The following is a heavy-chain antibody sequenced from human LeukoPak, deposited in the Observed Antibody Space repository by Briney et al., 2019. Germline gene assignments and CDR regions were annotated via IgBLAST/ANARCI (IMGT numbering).Heavy chain of an antibody. V-gene: IGHV4-38-2*02. CDR3: ARQGFGKAFDY. CDR1: GGSISSYY. Sequence: SETLSLTCTVSGGSISSYYWGWIRQPPGKGLEWIGSIYHSGSAYYNPSLESRVTISVDTSKNQFSLKLSSVTAADTAVYYCARQGFGKAFDYWGQGTLVTVPS. CDR2: IYHSGSA. J-gene: IGHJ4*02. D-gene: IGHD3-10*01.